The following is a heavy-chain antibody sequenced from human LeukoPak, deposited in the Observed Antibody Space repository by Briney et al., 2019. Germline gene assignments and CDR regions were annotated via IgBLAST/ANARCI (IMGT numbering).Heavy chain of an antibody. CDR3: ARNFFTVTTRTEWFDP. J-gene: IGHJ5*02. Sequence: GGSLRLSCAASGFTFSSYSMNWVRQAPGKGLEWVSYISSSSSTIYYADSVKGRFTISRDNAKNSLYLQMNSLRAEDTAVYYCARNFFTVTTRTEWFDPWGQGTLVTVSS. CDR1: GFTFSSYS. V-gene: IGHV3-48*01. CDR2: ISSSSSTI. D-gene: IGHD4-11*01.